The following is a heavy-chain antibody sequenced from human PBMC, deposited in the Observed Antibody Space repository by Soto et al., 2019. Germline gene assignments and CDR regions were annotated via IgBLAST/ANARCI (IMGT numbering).Heavy chain of an antibody. CDR1: GYTFTSYD. Sequence: QVQLVQSGAEVKKPGASVKVSCKASGYTFTSYDINWVRQATGQGLEWMGWINPNSGNTGYAQKFQGRITMTRNTSISTAYMELSSLRSEDTALYYCARGLRDSSGKEAFQYWGQGTLVTVSS. J-gene: IGHJ1*01. CDR3: ARGLRDSSGKEAFQY. D-gene: IGHD3-22*01. CDR2: INPNSGNT. V-gene: IGHV1-8*01.